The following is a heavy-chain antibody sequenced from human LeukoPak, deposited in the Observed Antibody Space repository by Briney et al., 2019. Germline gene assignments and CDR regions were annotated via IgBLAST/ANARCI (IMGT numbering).Heavy chain of an antibody. Sequence: GGSLRLSCAASGFTFSSYAMNWVRQTPGKGLEWVSAISGGGGTTYYADSVKGRFTISRDNSKNTLFLQMNSLRAEDTAVYYCAKDREGLSSGYDLEYFDYWGQGTLVTVSS. D-gene: IGHD5-12*01. J-gene: IGHJ4*02. CDR3: AKDREGLSSGYDLEYFDY. V-gene: IGHV3-23*01. CDR2: ISGGGGTT. CDR1: GFTFSSYA.